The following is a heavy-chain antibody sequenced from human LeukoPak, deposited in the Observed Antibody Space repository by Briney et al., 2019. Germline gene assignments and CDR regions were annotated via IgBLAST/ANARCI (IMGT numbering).Heavy chain of an antibody. CDR2: ISTSSSYI. Sequence: GGSLRLSCAASGFTFSSYNMNWVRQAPGKGLEWVSSISTSSSYIYYAASVKGRFTMSRGNAKNSLYLQMNSLRAEDTAVYYCARVFYYGSGSYYDYWGQGTLVTVSS. D-gene: IGHD3-10*01. CDR1: GFTFSSYN. J-gene: IGHJ4*02. CDR3: ARVFYYGSGSYYDY. V-gene: IGHV3-21*01.